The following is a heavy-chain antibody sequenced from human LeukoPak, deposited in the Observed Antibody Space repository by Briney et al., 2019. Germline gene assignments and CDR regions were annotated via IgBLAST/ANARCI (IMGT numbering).Heavy chain of an antibody. Sequence: GGSLRLSCAASGFTFSSSAMSWVRQAPGKGLEWVSTISGSGGSTYYADSVKGRFTISRDNSKNTLYLQMNSLRAEDTAVYYCAKDLPKEIANFDYWGQGTLVTVSS. D-gene: IGHD5-24*01. V-gene: IGHV3-23*01. CDR1: GFTFSSSA. J-gene: IGHJ4*02. CDR3: AKDLPKEIANFDY. CDR2: ISGSGGST.